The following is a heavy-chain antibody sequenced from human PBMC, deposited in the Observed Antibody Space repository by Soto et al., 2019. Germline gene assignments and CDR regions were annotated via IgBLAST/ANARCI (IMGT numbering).Heavy chain of an antibody. CDR2: IRGGGSGA. CDR3: XXXXWWYTH. V-gene: IGHV3-23*01. CDR1: GFTFSDNA. Sequence: EVQLLESGGGLVQPGGSLRLSCTASGFTFSDNARTWVRQAPGKGLEWLSGIRGGGSGAYYADSVKGRFTVSRANSNNTXXXXXXXXXXXXXXXXXXXXXXWWYTHWGQGTLVTVXS. J-gene: IGHJ4*02. D-gene: IGHD2-15*01.